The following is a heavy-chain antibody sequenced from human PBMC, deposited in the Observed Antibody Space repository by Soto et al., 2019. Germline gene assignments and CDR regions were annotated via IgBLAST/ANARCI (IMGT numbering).Heavy chain of an antibody. D-gene: IGHD5-18*01. CDR2: ISPYNGNT. CDR1: GYTFTSYG. V-gene: IGHV1-18*01. J-gene: IGHJ4*02. CDR3: ERGRGDTAISLFDY. Sequence: QVKLVQSGAEVKKPGASVKVACRASGYTFTSYGISWVRQAPGQGLEWMGWISPYNGNTNYAQKLQGRVTMTTDTSTRTAYMELRSPRSDDTAVYYCERGRGDTAISLFDYWGQGTLVTVSS.